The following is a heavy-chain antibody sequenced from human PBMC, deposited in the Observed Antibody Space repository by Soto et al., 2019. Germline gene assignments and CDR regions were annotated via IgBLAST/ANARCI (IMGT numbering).Heavy chain of an antibody. D-gene: IGHD3-22*01. V-gene: IGHV3-23*01. CDR2: ISGSGGST. J-gene: IGHJ4*02. Sequence: PGGSLRLSCAASGFTFSSYAMSWVRQAPGKGLEWVSAISGSGGSTYYADSVKGRFTISRDDSKNTLYLQMNSLRAGDTAVYYCANSPYSSGYYTHWGQGTLVTVSS. CDR3: ANSPYSSGYYTH. CDR1: GFTFSSYA.